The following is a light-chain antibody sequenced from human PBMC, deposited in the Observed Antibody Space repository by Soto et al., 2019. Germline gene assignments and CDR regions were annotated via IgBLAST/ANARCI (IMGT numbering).Light chain of an antibody. CDR2: DVS. Sequence: QSALTQPPSASGSPGQSVTISCTGTSSDVGRYNYVSWYQHHPGKAPKLIIYDVSQRPSGFPDRFSGSKSGNTASLTVSGLQAEDEADYYCNSYADSNTYVFGTGTKLTVL. CDR3: NSYADSNTYV. J-gene: IGLJ1*01. CDR1: SSDVGRYNY. V-gene: IGLV2-8*01.